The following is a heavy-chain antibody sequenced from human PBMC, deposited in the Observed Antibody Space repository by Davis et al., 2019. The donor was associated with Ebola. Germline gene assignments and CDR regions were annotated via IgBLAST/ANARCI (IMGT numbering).Heavy chain of an antibody. CDR3: ARVGAASGRELDV. J-gene: IGHJ6*04. Sequence: ESLKISCTISGGSISTYYWSWIRQPAGKGLEWIGRIYNNGFTNYNPSLKSRVTMSVDTSKTQFSLRLNSVTAADTAVYYCARVGAASGRELDVWGKGATVTVSS. V-gene: IGHV4-4*07. D-gene: IGHD3-10*01. CDR1: GGSISTYY. CDR2: IYNNGFT.